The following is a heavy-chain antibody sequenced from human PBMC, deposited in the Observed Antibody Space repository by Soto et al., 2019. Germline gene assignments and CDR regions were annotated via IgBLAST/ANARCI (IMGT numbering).Heavy chain of an antibody. Sequence: PSETLSLTCTVSGGSISSYYWSWIRQPPGKGLEWIGYIYYSGSTNYNPSLKSRVTISVDTSKNQFSLKLSSVTAADTAVYYCARAGPPEYSGYDWPPFDYRGQGTPVPVFS. D-gene: IGHD5-12*01. CDR1: GGSISSYY. J-gene: IGHJ4*02. CDR2: IYYSGST. V-gene: IGHV4-59*01. CDR3: ARAGPPEYSGYDWPPFDY.